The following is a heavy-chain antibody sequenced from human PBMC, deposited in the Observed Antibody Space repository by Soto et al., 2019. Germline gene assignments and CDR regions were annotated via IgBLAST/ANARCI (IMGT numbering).Heavy chain of an antibody. Sequence: GGSLRLSCAASGFTFSDYYMSWIRQAPGKGLEWVSYISSSSSYKNYADSVKGRFTISRDNAKNSLYLQMNSLRAEDTAVYYCARVPDYYDSRGSVWFDPWGQGTLVTVSS. V-gene: IGHV3-11*06. CDR2: ISSSSSYK. J-gene: IGHJ5*02. CDR3: ARVPDYYDSRGSVWFDP. CDR1: GFTFSDYY. D-gene: IGHD3-22*01.